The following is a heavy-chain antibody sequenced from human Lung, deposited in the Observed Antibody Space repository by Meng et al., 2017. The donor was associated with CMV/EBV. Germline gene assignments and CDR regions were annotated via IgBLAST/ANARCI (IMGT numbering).Heavy chain of an antibody. CDR3: GSGYYYYGMDV. Sequence: GGSLRLSXAASQFTFSRYEMNWVRQAPGKGLEWVSCINCNGGSTGYADSVKGRFTISRDNAKNSLYLQMNSLRAEDTAFYHCGSGYYYYGMDVWGQGTTVTVSS. CDR1: QFTFSRYE. CDR2: INCNGGST. V-gene: IGHV3-20*01. D-gene: IGHD1-14*01. J-gene: IGHJ6*02.